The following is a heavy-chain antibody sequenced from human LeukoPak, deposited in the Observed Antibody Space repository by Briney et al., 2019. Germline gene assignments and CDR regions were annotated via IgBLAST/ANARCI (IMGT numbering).Heavy chain of an antibody. D-gene: IGHD2-15*01. J-gene: IGHJ4*02. CDR2: INPNSGGT. V-gene: IGHV1-2*02. Sequence: ASVKVSCKASGYTFTGYYMHWVRQAPGQGLEWMGWINPNSGGTNYAQKFQGRVTMTRDTSISTAYMELSRLRFDDTAVYYCAREHCSGGSCYHDYWGQGTLVTVSS. CDR3: AREHCSGGSCYHDY. CDR1: GYTFTGYY.